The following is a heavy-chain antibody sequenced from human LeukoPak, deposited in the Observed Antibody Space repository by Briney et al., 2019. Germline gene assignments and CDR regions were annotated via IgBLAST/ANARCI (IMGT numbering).Heavy chain of an antibody. CDR1: GGSISSYY. J-gene: IGHJ3*02. Sequence: SETLSLTCTVSGGSISSYYWSWIRQPPGKGLEWIGYIYYSGSTNYNPSLKSRVTISVDTSKNQFSLKLSSVTAADTAVYYCARVKLYGQGYDAFDIWGQGTMVTVSS. V-gene: IGHV4-59*01. CDR3: ARVKLYGQGYDAFDI. CDR2: IYYSGST. D-gene: IGHD2/OR15-2a*01.